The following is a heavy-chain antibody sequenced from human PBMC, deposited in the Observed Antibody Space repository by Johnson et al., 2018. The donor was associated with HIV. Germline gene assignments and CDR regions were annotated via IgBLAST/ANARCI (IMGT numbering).Heavy chain of an antibody. CDR3: AREHSRVIYNDAFDI. J-gene: IGHJ3*02. CDR2: ISYDGSNK. D-gene: IGHD3-16*02. Sequence: QMLLVESGGGVVQPGRSLRLSCAASGFTFSSYAMHWVRQAPGKGLEWVAVISYDGSNKYYADSVNGRFTISRDNSKNTLYLQMNSLRAEDTAVYYCAREHSRVIYNDAFDIWGQGTMVTVSS. CDR1: GFTFSSYA. V-gene: IGHV3-30*04.